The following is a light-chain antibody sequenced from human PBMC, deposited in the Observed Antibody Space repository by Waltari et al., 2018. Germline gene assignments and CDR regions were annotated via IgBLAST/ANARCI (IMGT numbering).Light chain of an antibody. CDR2: DAS. Sequence: EIVLTQSPGTLSLSPGERATLSCRASQSVSRTLAWYQQKPGQAPRLLIYDASTRATGIADRFSGRGSGTDFRLTISRLEPEDFAVYYCQKYVRLPATFGQGAKVEIK. J-gene: IGKJ1*01. CDR3: QKYVRLPAT. V-gene: IGKV3-20*01. CDR1: QSVSRT.